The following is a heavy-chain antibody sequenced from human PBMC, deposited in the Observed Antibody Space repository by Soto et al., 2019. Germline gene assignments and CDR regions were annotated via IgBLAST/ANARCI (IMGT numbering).Heavy chain of an antibody. J-gene: IGHJ6*02. CDR1: GADINTYS. D-gene: IGHD6-19*01. CDR3: ARDREAGYNFYYGMDV. Sequence: SETLSLTCSVSGADINTYSWTWIRQPAGKGLEWIGRIYTSASINYNPSLKGRVTLSVDTSTNQVSLRLASVTAADTAIYYCARDREAGYNFYYGMDVRGQGTTVTVSS. CDR2: IYTSASI. V-gene: IGHV4-4*07.